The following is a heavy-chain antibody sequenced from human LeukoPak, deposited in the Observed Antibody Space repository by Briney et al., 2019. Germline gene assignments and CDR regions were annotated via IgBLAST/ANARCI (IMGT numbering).Heavy chain of an antibody. Sequence: GGSLRLSCAASGFTFSPHSMNWVRQGPGKGLEWLSYISGSSDIIFYADSVKGRFTISRDNAKNSLYLQMNSLRAEDTAVYYCARDSLFGVNRAFDIWGQGTMVTVSS. CDR2: ISGSSDII. CDR3: ARDSLFGVNRAFDI. D-gene: IGHD3-3*02. CDR1: GFTFSPHS. J-gene: IGHJ3*02. V-gene: IGHV3-48*01.